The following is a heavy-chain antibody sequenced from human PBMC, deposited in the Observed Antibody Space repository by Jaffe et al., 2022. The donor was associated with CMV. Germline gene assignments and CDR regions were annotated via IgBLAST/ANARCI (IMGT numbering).Heavy chain of an antibody. D-gene: IGHD5-18*01. J-gene: IGHJ4*02. CDR3: ARDTAWGRPTAMVY. CDR1: GFTFSSYW. CDR2: IKQDGSEK. V-gene: IGHV3-7*01. Sequence: EVQLVESGGGLVQPGGSLRLSCAASGFTFSSYWMSWVRQAPGKGLEWVANIKQDGSEKYYVDSVKGRFTISRDNAKNSLYLQMNSLRAEDTAVYYCARDTAWGRPTAMVYWGQGTLVTVSS.